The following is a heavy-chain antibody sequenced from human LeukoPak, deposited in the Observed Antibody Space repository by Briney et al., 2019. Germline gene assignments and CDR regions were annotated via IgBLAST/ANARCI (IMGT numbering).Heavy chain of an antibody. V-gene: IGHV4-4*07. CDR3: ARDVPTGYSSSWYRANAFDI. J-gene: IGHJ3*02. D-gene: IGHD6-13*01. CDR2: IYTSGST. Sequence: PSETLSLTCTVSGGSISSYYWSWIRQPAGKGLEWIGRIYTSGSTNYNPSLKSRVTMSVDTSKNQFSLKLSSVTAADTAVYYCARDVPTGYSSSWYRANAFDIWGQGTMVTVSS. CDR1: GGSISSYY.